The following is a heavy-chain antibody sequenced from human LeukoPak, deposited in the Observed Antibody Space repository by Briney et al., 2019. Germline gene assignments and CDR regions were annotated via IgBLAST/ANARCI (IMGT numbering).Heavy chain of an antibody. J-gene: IGHJ4*02. CDR3: ARDGFDDSSGYYYVRDFDY. CDR2: ISAYNGNT. V-gene: IGHV1-18*01. Sequence: ASVKVSCKASGYTFTSYGISWVRQAPGQGLEWMGWISAYNGNTNYAQKLQGRVTMTTDTSTSTAYMELRSLRSDDTAVYYCARDGFDDSSGYYYVRDFDYWGQGTLVTVSS. D-gene: IGHD3-22*01. CDR1: GYTFTSYG.